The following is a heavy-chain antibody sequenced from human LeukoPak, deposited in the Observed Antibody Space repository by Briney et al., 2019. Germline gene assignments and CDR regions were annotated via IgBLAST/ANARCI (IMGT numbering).Heavy chain of an antibody. CDR1: GGSISSYY. J-gene: IGHJ4*02. CDR3: ARGATSYYYDSSGYYSGRLFDY. D-gene: IGHD3-22*01. CDR2: IYTSGST. V-gene: IGHV4-4*07. Sequence: SETLSLTCTVSGGSISSYYWSWIRQPAGKGLEWIGRIYTSGSTNYNPSLKSRVTISVVKSKNQFSLKLSSVTAADTAVYYCARGATSYYYDSSGYYSGRLFDYWGQGTLVTVSS.